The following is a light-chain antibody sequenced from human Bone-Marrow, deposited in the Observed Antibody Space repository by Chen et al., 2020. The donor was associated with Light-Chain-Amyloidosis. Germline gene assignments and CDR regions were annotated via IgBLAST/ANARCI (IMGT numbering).Light chain of an antibody. CDR1: SGSIATNY. Sequence: NIMLTQPHSVSESPGKTVITSCTRSSGSIATNYAPCYQQRPGSSPTTVIYEDDQRPSGVPDRFSGSIDQSSNSASLAIAGMKTEDEADYYCQSYQGSSQGVFGGGTKLTVL. V-gene: IGLV6-57*01. J-gene: IGLJ3*02. CDR3: QSYQGSSQGV. CDR2: EDD.